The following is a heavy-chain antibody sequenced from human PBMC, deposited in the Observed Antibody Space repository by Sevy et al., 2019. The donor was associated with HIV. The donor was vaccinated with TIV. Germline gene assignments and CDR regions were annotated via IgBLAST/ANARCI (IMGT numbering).Heavy chain of an antibody. Sequence: GGSLRLSCAASGFTFSSYAMSWVRQAPGKGLEWVSAISGSGGSTYYADSVKGRFTISRDNSKNTLYLQMNSLRAEDTAVYYCAKDNYYENSAPRGWFDPWGQGTLVTVSS. D-gene: IGHD3-22*01. CDR1: GFTFSSYA. CDR3: AKDNYYENSAPRGWFDP. CDR2: ISGSGGST. J-gene: IGHJ5*02. V-gene: IGHV3-23*01.